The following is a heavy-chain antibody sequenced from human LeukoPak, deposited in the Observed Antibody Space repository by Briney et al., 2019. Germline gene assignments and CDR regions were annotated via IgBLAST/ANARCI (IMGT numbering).Heavy chain of an antibody. J-gene: IGHJ4*02. CDR3: ARGSGSYRDFDY. V-gene: IGHV3-74*01. Sequence: GGSLRLSCAASGFTFSSYWMHWVRQAPGKGLVWVSRINSDGSSTSYADSVKGRFTISRDNAKNTLYLQMNSLRAEDTAVYYCARGSGSYRDFDYWGQGTLVTVSS. CDR1: GFTFSSYW. CDR2: INSDGSST. D-gene: IGHD3-10*01.